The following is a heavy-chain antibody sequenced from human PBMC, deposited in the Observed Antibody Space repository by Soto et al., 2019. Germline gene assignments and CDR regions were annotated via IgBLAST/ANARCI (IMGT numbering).Heavy chain of an antibody. J-gene: IGHJ3*02. D-gene: IGHD3-22*01. V-gene: IGHV4-39*01. Sequence: SETLSLTCTVSGGSISSSSYYWGWIRRPPGKGLEWIGSIYYSGSTYYNPSLKSRVTISVDTSKNQFSLKLSSVTAADTAVYYCARRGITMIVVVINQGAFDIWGQGTMVTVSS. CDR2: IYYSGST. CDR1: GGSISSSSYY. CDR3: ARRGITMIVVVINQGAFDI.